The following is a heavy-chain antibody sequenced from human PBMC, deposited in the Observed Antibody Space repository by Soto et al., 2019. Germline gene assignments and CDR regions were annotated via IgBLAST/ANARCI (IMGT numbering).Heavy chain of an antibody. Sequence: ASVKVSCKASGYTFTGYYMHWVRRAPGQGLEWMGWINPNSGGTNYAQKFQGWVTMTRDTSISTAYMELSRLRSDDTAVYYCARDRSGYWVGRAFDIWGQGTMVTVSS. CDR2: INPNSGGT. V-gene: IGHV1-2*04. D-gene: IGHD3-22*01. CDR3: ARDRSGYWVGRAFDI. J-gene: IGHJ3*02. CDR1: GYTFTGYY.